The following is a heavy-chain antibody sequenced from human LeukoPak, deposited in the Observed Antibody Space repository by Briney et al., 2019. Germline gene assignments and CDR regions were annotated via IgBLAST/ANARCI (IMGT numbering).Heavy chain of an antibody. D-gene: IGHD1-7*01. J-gene: IGHJ4*02. CDR3: VRDGGGTTPYDC. CDR1: VFTLSDYW. CDR2: ISPDGRNI. Sequence: PAGGSVRLSCAASVFTLSDYWMNWVRQVPGKGPVWVSHISPDGRNIAYADSVKGRFTISRDSAKNTLYLQMNSLRVGDTAVYYCVRDGGGTTPYDCWGQGTLVTVSS. V-gene: IGHV3-74*01.